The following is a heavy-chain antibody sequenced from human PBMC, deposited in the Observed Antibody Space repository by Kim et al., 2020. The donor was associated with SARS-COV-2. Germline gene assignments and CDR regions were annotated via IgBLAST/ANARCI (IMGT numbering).Heavy chain of an antibody. Sequence: GGSLRLSCAASGFTFSSYGMHWVRQAPGKGLEWVAVIWYDGSNKYYADSVKGRFTISRDNSKNTLYLQMNSLRAEDTAVYYCAKDRRLYYYYGMDVWGQGTTVTVSS. J-gene: IGHJ6*02. V-gene: IGHV3-33*06. CDR3: AKDRRLYYYYGMDV. CDR1: GFTFSSYG. CDR2: IWYDGSNK.